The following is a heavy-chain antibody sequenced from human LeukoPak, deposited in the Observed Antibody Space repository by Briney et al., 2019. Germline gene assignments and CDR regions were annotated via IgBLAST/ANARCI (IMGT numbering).Heavy chain of an antibody. D-gene: IGHD3-22*01. V-gene: IGHV3-23*01. J-gene: IGHJ4*02. CDR3: AKHRFESGGYHSTD. CDR2: ISGGSGGT. Sequence: GGSLRLSCAASGFTFSSYAMSWVRQAPGKGLAWVSTISGGSGGTYCADSVKGRFTISRDNSKNTLYLQMNSLRDEDTAVYYCAKHRFESGGYHSTDWGQGTLVTVSS. CDR1: GFTFSSYA.